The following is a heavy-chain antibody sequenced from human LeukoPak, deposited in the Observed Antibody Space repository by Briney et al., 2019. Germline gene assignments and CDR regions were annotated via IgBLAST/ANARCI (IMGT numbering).Heavy chain of an antibody. J-gene: IGHJ4*02. CDR1: GGSISSYY. CDR2: IYYSGST. D-gene: IGHD6-13*01. V-gene: IGHV4-59*01. Sequence: SETLSLTCTVSGGSISSYYWSWIRQPPGKGLEWIGYIYYSGSTNYNPSLKSRVTISVDTSKNQFSLKLSSVTAADTAVYYCATMYSSSWYSDDYWGQGTLVTVSS. CDR3: ATMYSSSWYSDDY.